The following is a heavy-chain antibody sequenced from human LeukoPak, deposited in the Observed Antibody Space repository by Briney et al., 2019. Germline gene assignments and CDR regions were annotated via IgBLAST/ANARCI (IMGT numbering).Heavy chain of an antibody. D-gene: IGHD4-17*01. J-gene: IGHJ5*02. Sequence: ASVNVSCKASVYTFTGYYMHWVRQAPGQGLDRMGWINPNSGGTNYAQKFQGRVTMTRDTSISTAYMELSRLRSDDTAVYYCARTKRGYDYGDYRFDPWGQGTLVTVSS. CDR3: ARTKRGYDYGDYRFDP. CDR2: INPNSGGT. CDR1: VYTFTGYY. V-gene: IGHV1-2*02.